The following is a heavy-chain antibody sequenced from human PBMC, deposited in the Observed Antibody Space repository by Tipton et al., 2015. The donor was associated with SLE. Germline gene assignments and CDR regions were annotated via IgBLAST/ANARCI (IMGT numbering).Heavy chain of an antibody. Sequence: SLRLSCAASGFTFSSYGMHWVRQAPGKGLEWVAVIWYDGSNKYYADSVKGRFTISRDNSKNTLYLQMNSLRAEDTAVYYRARDQGRWRGFRAFDIWGQGTMVTVSS. D-gene: IGHD3-3*01. CDR3: ARDQGRWRGFRAFDI. CDR2: IWYDGSNK. J-gene: IGHJ3*02. CDR1: GFTFSSYG. V-gene: IGHV3-33*01.